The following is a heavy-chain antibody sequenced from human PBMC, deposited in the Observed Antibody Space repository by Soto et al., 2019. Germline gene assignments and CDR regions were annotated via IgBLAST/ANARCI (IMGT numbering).Heavy chain of an antibody. Sequence: EVQLVETGGGLIQPGGSLRLSCAASGFTVSNTYMTWVRQPPGKGLECVSVIYTAGGTNYADSVKGRFIISRDNSKNTLYLQMNSLRAEDTAVSYCARALPVAKGGFDPWGQGTLVTVSS. J-gene: IGHJ5*02. CDR1: GFTVSNTY. V-gene: IGHV3-53*02. CDR3: ARALPVAKGGFDP. D-gene: IGHD2-2*01. CDR2: IYTAGGT.